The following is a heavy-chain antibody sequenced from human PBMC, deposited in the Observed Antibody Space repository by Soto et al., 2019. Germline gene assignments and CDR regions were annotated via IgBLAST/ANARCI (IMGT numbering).Heavy chain of an antibody. J-gene: IGHJ4*02. V-gene: IGHV2-5*02. CDR2: IYWDDDK. D-gene: IGHD3-3*01. CDR3: AHRVLRTVFGLVTTTAIYFDF. Sequence: QITLNESGPTVVRPTETLTLTCRFSGFSLTTSGVGVGWIRQSPGKAPAWLALIYWDDDKPYSASLKSRLTITKDTSKNQVVLTVSDLDPTDTATYYCAHRVLRTVFGLVTTTAIYFDFWGQGTPVAVSS. CDR1: GFSLTTSGVG.